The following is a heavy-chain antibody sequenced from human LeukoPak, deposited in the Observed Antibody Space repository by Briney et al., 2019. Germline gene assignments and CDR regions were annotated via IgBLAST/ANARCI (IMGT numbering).Heavy chain of an antibody. Sequence: ASVKVSCKASGYTFTSYDINWVRQATGQGLEWMGWMNPNSGNTGYAQKFQGRVTMTRNTSISTAYMELSSLRSEDAAVYYCARHGCSSTSCYPELNWFDPWGQGTLVTVSS. CDR1: GYTFTSYD. J-gene: IGHJ5*02. CDR3: ARHGCSSTSCYPELNWFDP. D-gene: IGHD2-2*01. CDR2: MNPNSGNT. V-gene: IGHV1-8*01.